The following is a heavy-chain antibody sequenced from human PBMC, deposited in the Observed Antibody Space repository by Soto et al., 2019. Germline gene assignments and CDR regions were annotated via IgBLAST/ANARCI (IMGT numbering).Heavy chain of an antibody. V-gene: IGHV3-23*01. CDR1: GFTCSNYA. J-gene: IGHJ4*02. CDR3: AKYEVNDLWSGSYSGDS. Sequence: EVQLLESGGGLVQPGGSLILSCAASGFTCSNYAMTWVRQAPGKGLEWVSAFSGTGYRIYYADSVQGPFTISRDNSKSTMYRQMNSLRGEDTARYYCAKYEVNDLWSGSYSGDSCGKGTLVTVSS. D-gene: IGHD3-3*01. CDR2: FSGTGYRI.